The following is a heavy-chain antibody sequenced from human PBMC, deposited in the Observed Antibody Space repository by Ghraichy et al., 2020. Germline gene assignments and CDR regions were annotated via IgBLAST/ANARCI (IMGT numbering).Heavy chain of an antibody. CDR1: GGSISSYY. D-gene: IGHD5-24*01. V-gene: IGHV4-59*01. CDR2: IYYSGST. CDR3: ARDVVMVEMATYYYYGMDV. J-gene: IGHJ6*02. Sequence: SETLSLTCTVSGGSISSYYWSWIRQPPGKGLEWIGYIYYSGSTNYNPSLKSRVTISVDTSKNQFSLKLSSVTAADTAVYYCARDVVMVEMATYYYYGMDVWGQGTTVTVSS.